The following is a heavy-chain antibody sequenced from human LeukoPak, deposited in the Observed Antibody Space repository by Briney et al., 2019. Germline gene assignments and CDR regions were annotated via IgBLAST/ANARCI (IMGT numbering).Heavy chain of an antibody. D-gene: IGHD3-10*01. CDR2: ISNSGGRT. J-gene: IGHJ5*02. CDR1: GFTFSSYA. CDR3: ARNYYGSGSRFDP. Sequence: GGSLRLSCAASGFTFSSYAMSWVRQAPGKGLEWVSSISNSGGRTFYTDSVKGRFTISRDNSKITLYLQVNSLRAEDTAVYYCARNYYGSGSRFDPWGQGTLVTVSS. V-gene: IGHV3-23*01.